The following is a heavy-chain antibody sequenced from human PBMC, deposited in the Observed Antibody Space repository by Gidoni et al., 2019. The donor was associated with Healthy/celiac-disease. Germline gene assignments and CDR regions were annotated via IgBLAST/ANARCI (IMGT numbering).Heavy chain of an antibody. D-gene: IGHD3-3*01. Sequence: QLQLQESGPGLVKPSDTLSLTCTVSGGSISSSSYYWGWIRQPPGKGLEWIGSIYYSGSTYYNPSLKSRVTISVDTSKNQFSLKLSSVTAADTAVYYCARQWERGITIFGVVIPFDYWGQGTLVTVSS. CDR2: IYYSGST. J-gene: IGHJ4*02. V-gene: IGHV4-39*01. CDR3: ARQWERGITIFGVVIPFDY. CDR1: GGSISSSSYY.